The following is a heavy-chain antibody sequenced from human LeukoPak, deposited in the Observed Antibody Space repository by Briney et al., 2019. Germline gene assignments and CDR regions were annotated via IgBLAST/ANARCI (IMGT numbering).Heavy chain of an antibody. CDR1: GFTFSSYA. Sequence: GGSLRLSCAASGFTFSSYAMSWVRQAPGKGLEWVSAISGSGGSTYYADSVKGRFTISRDNSKNTLYLQMNSLRAEDTAVYYCARDPGSGSQFLFDYWGQGALVTVSS. V-gene: IGHV3-23*01. CDR2: ISGSGGST. J-gene: IGHJ4*02. D-gene: IGHD3-10*01. CDR3: ARDPGSGSQFLFDY.